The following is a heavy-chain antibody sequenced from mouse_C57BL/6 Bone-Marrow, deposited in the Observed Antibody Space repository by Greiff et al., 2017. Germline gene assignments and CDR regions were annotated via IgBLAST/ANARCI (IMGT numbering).Heavy chain of an antibody. CDR2: IYIGNGYT. CDR3: ARGRYYGIYFDV. CDR1: GYTFTSYG. Sequence: VHVKQSGAELVRPGSSVKMSCKTSGYTFTSYGINWVKQRPGQGLEWIGYIYIGNGYTEYNEKFKGKATMTSETSSSTAYMQLSSLTSEDSAIYFWARGRYYGIYFDVWGTGTTGTVSS. V-gene: IGHV1-58*01. J-gene: IGHJ1*03. D-gene: IGHD1-1*01.